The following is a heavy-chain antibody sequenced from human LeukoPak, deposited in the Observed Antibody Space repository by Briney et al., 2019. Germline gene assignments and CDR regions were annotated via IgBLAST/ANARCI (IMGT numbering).Heavy chain of an antibody. CDR1: GFTFSSYW. CDR3: ARDPPAYCGGDCYRV. V-gene: IGHV3-7*01. D-gene: IGHD2-21*01. Sequence: GGSLRLSCAASGFTFSSYWMSWVRQAPGKGLEWVANIKQDGSEKYYVDSVKGRFTISRDNAKNSLYLQMNSLRAEDTAVYYCARDPPAYCGGDCYRVWGQGTLVTVSS. J-gene: IGHJ4*02. CDR2: IKQDGSEK.